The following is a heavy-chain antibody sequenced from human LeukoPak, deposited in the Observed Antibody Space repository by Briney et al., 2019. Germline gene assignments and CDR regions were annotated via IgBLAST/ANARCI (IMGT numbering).Heavy chain of an antibody. CDR2: ISDSGRST. V-gene: IGHV3-23*01. CDR3: ARHDSFIPY. Sequence: PGGSLRLSCAASGFTFTDYARSWVRQAPGKGLEWVSGISDSGRSTYYTDSVKGRYSISRDNSRNTVHLQMNNLRAEDTAVYFCARHDSFIPYWGQGTLVTVSS. J-gene: IGHJ4*02. D-gene: IGHD5-18*01. CDR1: GFTFTDYA.